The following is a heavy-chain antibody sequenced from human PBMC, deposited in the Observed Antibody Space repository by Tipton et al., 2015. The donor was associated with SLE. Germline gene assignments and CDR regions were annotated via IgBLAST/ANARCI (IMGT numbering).Heavy chain of an antibody. CDR3: ARSFWAMPNADL. D-gene: IGHD3-3*01. J-gene: IGHJ5*02. CDR2: IYSSGST. Sequence: TLSLTCTVSGGSISSGSYYRSWIRQPPGKGLEWVGYIYSSGSTNYNPSLKSRVTISIDTSKNQFSLKLTSVTAADTAVYYCARSFWAMPNADLWGQGTQVTVSS. V-gene: IGHV4-61*01. CDR1: GGSISSGSYY.